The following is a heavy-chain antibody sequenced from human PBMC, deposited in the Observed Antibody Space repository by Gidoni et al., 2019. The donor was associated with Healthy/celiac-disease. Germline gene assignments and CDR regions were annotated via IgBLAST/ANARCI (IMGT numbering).Heavy chain of an antibody. J-gene: IGHJ4*02. CDR1: GFTFSNPW. CDR2: IKSKTDGGTT. V-gene: IGHV3-15*01. Sequence: EVHLVESGGGLVKPVGSLRLSCAASGFTFSNPWMSWVRQAPGKALEGVGRIKSKTDGGTTDYAAPVKGRFTISRDDSKNTLYLQMNSRKTEDTAVYYCTTLYDILTGYYQNDYWGQGTLVTVSS. D-gene: IGHD3-9*01. CDR3: TTLYDILTGYYQNDY.